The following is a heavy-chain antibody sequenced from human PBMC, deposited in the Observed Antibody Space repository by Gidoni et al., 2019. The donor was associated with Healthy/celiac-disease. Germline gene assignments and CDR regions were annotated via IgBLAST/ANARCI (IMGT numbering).Heavy chain of an antibody. CDR3: AKEHYYGSGSDLWYFDL. Sequence: EVQLLASGGGLVQPGGSLRLSCAASGFTFSSYAMSWVRQAPGKGLEGVAAISGSGGRTYYAECVKGRFTISRDNSKNTLYLKMNSLRAEDTDVYYCAKEHYYGSGSDLWYFDLWGRGTMVTVSS. CDR1: GFTFSSYA. J-gene: IGHJ2*01. CDR2: ISGSGGRT. D-gene: IGHD3-10*01. V-gene: IGHV3-23*01.